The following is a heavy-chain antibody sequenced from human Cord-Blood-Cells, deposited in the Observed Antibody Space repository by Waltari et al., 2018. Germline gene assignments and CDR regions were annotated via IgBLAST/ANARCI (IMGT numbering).Heavy chain of an antibody. CDR2: INPNSGNT. D-gene: IGHD1-1*01. Sequence: QVQLVQSGAEVKKPGASVKVSCTASGYTFTGYDLHWVRQATGQGLEAVVWINPNSGNTSYPQQCPATVTITRNASTSTAYMQLSSLRSADTSVYYCARVRTATSYFDYWGQGTLVTVSS. CDR1: GYTFTGYD. V-gene: IGHV1-8*03. CDR3: ARVRTATSYFDY. J-gene: IGHJ4*02.